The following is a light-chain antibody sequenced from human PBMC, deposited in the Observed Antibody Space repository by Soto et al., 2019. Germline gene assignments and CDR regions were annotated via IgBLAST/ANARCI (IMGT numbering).Light chain of an antibody. CDR3: EEWDDSLNGHV. Sequence: QSVLTQPHSAFGTPGQRVTISCSGSSSNIGTSSVHWFQQLPGTAPKLLISTTNQRPSGVPERFSGSKSGTSASLAISGLQSEEEADYYCEEWDDSLNGHVFGTGTKVTVL. J-gene: IGLJ1*01. V-gene: IGLV1-44*01. CDR1: SSNIGTSS. CDR2: TTN.